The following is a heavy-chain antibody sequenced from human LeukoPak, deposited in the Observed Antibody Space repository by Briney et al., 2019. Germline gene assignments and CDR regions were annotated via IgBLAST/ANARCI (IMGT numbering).Heavy chain of an antibody. J-gene: IGHJ4*02. CDR1: GFTFNRYE. Sequence: GGSLRLSCAASGFTFNRYEMSWVRQAPGRGLEWVSYISSSGNTIYYADSVRGRFTISRDNAKNSLYLQMNSLRVEDTAVYFCARGPYDFWGQGTLVTVSS. V-gene: IGHV3-48*03. CDR2: ISSSGNTI. CDR3: ARGPYDF.